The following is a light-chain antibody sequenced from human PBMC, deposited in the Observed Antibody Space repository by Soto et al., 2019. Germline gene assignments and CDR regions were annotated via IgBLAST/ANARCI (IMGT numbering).Light chain of an antibody. Sequence: DIQMTQSPSSLSASVGDRVTITCRASQSISSYLNWYQQKPGKAPKLLIYAASSLQSGVPSRFRGSGYGTDFTLTISSLQPEDFATYYCQQSYSTLLTFGGGINVEIK. CDR1: QSISSY. CDR3: QQSYSTLLT. CDR2: AAS. J-gene: IGKJ4*01. V-gene: IGKV1-39*01.